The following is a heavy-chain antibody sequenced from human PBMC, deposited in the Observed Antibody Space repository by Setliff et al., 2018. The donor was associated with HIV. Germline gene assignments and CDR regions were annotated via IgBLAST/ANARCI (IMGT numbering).Heavy chain of an antibody. D-gene: IGHD1-1*01. V-gene: IGHV4-59*08. CDR3: ARHAPRNHDLAGVFYPYYMDV. Sequence: PSETLSLTCTVSGGSISSYSWSWIRQPPGKGLEWIGYIYYSGSTSYNPSLKSRVTISVDTSKTQFSLKLSSVTAADTAVYYCARHAPRNHDLAGVFYPYYMDVWGKGTTVTVSS. CDR1: GGSISSYS. CDR2: IYYSGST. J-gene: IGHJ6*03.